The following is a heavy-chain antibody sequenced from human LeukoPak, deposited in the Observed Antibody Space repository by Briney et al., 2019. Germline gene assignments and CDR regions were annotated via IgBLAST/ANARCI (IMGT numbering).Heavy chain of an antibody. CDR3: ARDSSGSYWGNDAFDI. D-gene: IGHD1-26*01. CDR1: GFTFSSYS. Sequence: GGSLRLSCAASGFTFSSYSMNWVRQAPGKGLEWVSSISSSSSYIYYADSVKGRFTISRDNAKNSLYLQMNSLRAEDTAVCYCARDSSGSYWGNDAFDIWGQETMVTVSS. V-gene: IGHV3-21*01. J-gene: IGHJ3*02. CDR2: ISSSSSYI.